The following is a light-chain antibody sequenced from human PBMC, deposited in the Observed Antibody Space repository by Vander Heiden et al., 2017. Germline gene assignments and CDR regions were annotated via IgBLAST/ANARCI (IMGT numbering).Light chain of an antibody. CDR1: QGISRD. CDR3: QQYNYWPPS. CDR2: ATS. Sequence: EVVMTQSPDTLSVSPGETATLSCRASQGISRDLAWYQQKPGQAPKLLIYATSGRAAGLPSRFSGSGSGTEFTLTISSLQSEDFAVYSCQQYNYWPPSFGGGTKVEIK. V-gene: IGKV3-15*01. J-gene: IGKJ4*01.